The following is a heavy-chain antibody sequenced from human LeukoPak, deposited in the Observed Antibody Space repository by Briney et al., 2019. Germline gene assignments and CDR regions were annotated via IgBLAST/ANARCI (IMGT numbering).Heavy chain of an antibody. V-gene: IGHV4-4*09. Sequence: SETLSLTCSASGGPIGGDCWSWIRQPPGKALEWIGYIYTTGRTNYNPSLKSRVTISVDTSKNQFSLKLNSVTAADTAVYYCAKILGSGVWYGFDIWGQGTMVTVSS. J-gene: IGHJ3*02. D-gene: IGHD2-21*01. CDR3: AKILGSGVWYGFDI. CDR1: GGPIGGDC. CDR2: IYTTGRT.